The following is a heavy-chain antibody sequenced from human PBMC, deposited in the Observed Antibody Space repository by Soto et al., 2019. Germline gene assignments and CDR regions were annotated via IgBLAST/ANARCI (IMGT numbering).Heavy chain of an antibody. D-gene: IGHD1-1*01. Sequence: QVQLVQSGAEVKKPGASVKVSCKASGYTFTSYDINWVRQATGQGLEWMGWMNPNSGNTGYAQKFQGIVTMTRNHSITPGSMAPSSLTAEDSAVYSSARPTTTYRVAVCGQGTTVTVSS. J-gene: IGHJ6*02. CDR1: GYTFTSYD. V-gene: IGHV1-8*01. CDR2: MNPNSGNT. CDR3: ARPTTTYRVAV.